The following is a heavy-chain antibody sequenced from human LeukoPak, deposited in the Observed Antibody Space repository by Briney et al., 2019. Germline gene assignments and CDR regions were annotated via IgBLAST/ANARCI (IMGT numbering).Heavy chain of an antibody. CDR3: AADMVRGVRRFDY. CDR1: GFTFSSYS. J-gene: IGHJ4*02. D-gene: IGHD3-10*01. V-gene: IGHV3-48*04. Sequence: GGSLRLSCAASGFTFSSYSMNWVRQAPGKGLEWVSYISSSSSTIYYADSVKGRFTISRDNAKNSLHLQMNSLRAEDTAVYYCAADMVRGVRRFDYWGQGTLVTVSS. CDR2: ISSSSSTI.